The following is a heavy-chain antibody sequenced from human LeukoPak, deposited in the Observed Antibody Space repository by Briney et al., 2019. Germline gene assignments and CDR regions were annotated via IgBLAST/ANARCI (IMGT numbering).Heavy chain of an antibody. Sequence: ASVKVSCKASGYTFTSYGISWVRQAPGQGLEWMGWINTNTGNPTYAQGFTGRFVFSLDTSVSTAYLQISSLKAEDTAVYYCARAVNDWWSGYCSSTSCYNNWFDPWGQGTLVTVSS. CDR1: GYTFTSYG. J-gene: IGHJ5*02. CDR3: ARAVNDWWSGYCSSTSCYNNWFDP. CDR2: INTNTGNP. V-gene: IGHV7-4-1*02. D-gene: IGHD2-2*02.